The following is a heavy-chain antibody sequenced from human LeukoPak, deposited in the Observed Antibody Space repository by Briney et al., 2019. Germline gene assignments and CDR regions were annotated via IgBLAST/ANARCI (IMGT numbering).Heavy chain of an antibody. CDR3: ARAKWELPLDY. V-gene: IGHV3-7*01. Sequence: GGSLRLSCAASGFTFSSCWMSWVRQAPGKGLEWVANIKQDGSEKYYVDSVKGRFTISRDNAKNSLYLQMNSLRAEDTAVYYCARAKWELPLDYWGQGTLVTVSS. CDR1: GFTFSSCW. CDR2: IKQDGSEK. J-gene: IGHJ4*02. D-gene: IGHD1-26*01.